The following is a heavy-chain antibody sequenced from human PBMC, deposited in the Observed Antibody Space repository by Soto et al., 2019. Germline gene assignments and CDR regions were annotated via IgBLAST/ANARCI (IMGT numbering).Heavy chain of an antibody. CDR1: GFTFSSYA. Sequence: EVQLLESGGGLVQPGGSLRLSCAASGFTFSSYAMSWVRQAPGKGLEWVSAISGSGGSTYYADSVKGRFTISRDNSKNTLYLQMSSLRAEDTAVYYCAKGADYYGSGSYYNPDYYYYGMDVWGQGTTVTVSS. J-gene: IGHJ6*02. CDR2: ISGSGGST. V-gene: IGHV3-23*01. CDR3: AKGADYYGSGSYYNPDYYYYGMDV. D-gene: IGHD3-10*01.